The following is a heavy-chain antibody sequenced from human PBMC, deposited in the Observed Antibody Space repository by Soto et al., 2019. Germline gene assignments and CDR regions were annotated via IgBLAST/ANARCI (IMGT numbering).Heavy chain of an antibody. Sequence: ASVKVSCKASGYTFTSYGISWVRQAPGQGLEWMGWISAYNGNTNYAQKLQGRVTMTTDTSTSTAYMELRSPRSDDTAVYYCARVRSRWLRLRYYYGMDVWGQGTTVTVSS. D-gene: IGHD5-12*01. CDR3: ARVRSRWLRLRYYYGMDV. V-gene: IGHV1-18*01. J-gene: IGHJ6*02. CDR2: ISAYNGNT. CDR1: GYTFTSYG.